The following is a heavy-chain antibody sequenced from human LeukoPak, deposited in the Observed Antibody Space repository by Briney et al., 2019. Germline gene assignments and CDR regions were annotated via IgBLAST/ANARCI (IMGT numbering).Heavy chain of an antibody. D-gene: IGHD6-13*01. Sequence: PSETLSLTCTVSGGSISSYYWSWIRQPPGKGLEWIGYVSYSGSTNYNPSLKSRVTISVDTSKNQFSLKLSSVTASDTAVYYCARWTAAGGRALSHDCWGQGTLVTVSS. CDR3: ARWTAAGGRALSHDC. V-gene: IGHV4-59*08. CDR1: GGSISSYY. CDR2: VSYSGST. J-gene: IGHJ4*02.